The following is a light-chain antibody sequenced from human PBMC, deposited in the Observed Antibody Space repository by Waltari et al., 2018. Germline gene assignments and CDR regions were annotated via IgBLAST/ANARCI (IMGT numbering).Light chain of an antibody. CDR1: SSDVGGYNS. CDR3: SSYTTSSTLG. J-gene: IGLJ2*01. Sequence: QSALTQPASVSGSPGQPIPISCTRSSSDVGGYNSVPWYQQYPGKAPKPMIYDVSNRPSGVSNRFSGSKSGNTASLTISGLQAEDEADYYCSSYTTSSTLGFGGGTKLTVL. V-gene: IGLV2-14*03. CDR2: DVS.